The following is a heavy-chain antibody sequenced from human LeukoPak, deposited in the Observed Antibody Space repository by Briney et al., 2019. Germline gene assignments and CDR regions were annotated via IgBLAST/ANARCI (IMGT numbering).Heavy chain of an antibody. D-gene: IGHD6-13*01. CDR1: GGSISSYY. V-gene: IGHV4-59*12. CDR2: IYYSGST. CDR3: AREGRIAAAGRRSERAFDI. J-gene: IGHJ3*02. Sequence: SETLSLTCTVSGGSISSYYWSWIRQPPGKGLEWIGYIYYSGSTYYNPSLKSRVTISVDTSKNQFSLKLSSVTAADTAVYYCAREGRIAAAGRRSERAFDIWGQGTMVTVSS.